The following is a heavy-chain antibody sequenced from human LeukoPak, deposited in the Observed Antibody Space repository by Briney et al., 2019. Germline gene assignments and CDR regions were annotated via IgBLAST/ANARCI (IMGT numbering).Heavy chain of an antibody. Sequence: SETLSLTCAVYGGSFSGYYRSWIRQPPGKGLEWIGEINHSGSTNYNPSLKSRVTISVDTSKNQFSLKVSSVTAADTAVYYCARWENSIAVAGRAFDIWGQGTMVTVSS. J-gene: IGHJ3*02. V-gene: IGHV4-34*01. CDR3: ARWENSIAVAGRAFDI. CDR1: GGSFSGYY. D-gene: IGHD6-19*01. CDR2: INHSGST.